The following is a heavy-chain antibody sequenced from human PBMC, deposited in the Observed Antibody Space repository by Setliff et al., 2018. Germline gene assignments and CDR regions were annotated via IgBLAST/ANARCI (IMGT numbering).Heavy chain of an antibody. CDR3: AGYQGSGSNYKVVNWFDP. CDR2: IYYSGLT. Sequence: PSETLSFTCTVSGGSISSSTHYWGWIRQPPGKGLEWIGTIYYSGLTYYTPSLRSRATVSVDTSKNRFSLQLSSVTAADTAVYYCAGYQGSGSNYKVVNWFDPWGQGTLVTVSS. D-gene: IGHD3-10*01. V-gene: IGHV4-39*02. J-gene: IGHJ5*02. CDR1: GGSISSSTHY.